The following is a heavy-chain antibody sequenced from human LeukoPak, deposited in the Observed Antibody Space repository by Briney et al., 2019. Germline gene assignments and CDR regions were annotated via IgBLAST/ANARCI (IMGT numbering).Heavy chain of an antibody. V-gene: IGHV1-2*02. D-gene: IGHD3-16*01. Sequence: GPSVKVSCKASGSTFSDYHINWVRQASGQGPEWMGWINPKSGDASYNQAFQGRVTMTRDTSISTAYMELNRLRSDDTAMYYCARGEYSNGYPYRLDSWGQGTLVTVSS. CDR3: ARGEYSNGYPYRLDS. CDR2: INPKSGDA. CDR1: GSTFSDYH. J-gene: IGHJ4*02.